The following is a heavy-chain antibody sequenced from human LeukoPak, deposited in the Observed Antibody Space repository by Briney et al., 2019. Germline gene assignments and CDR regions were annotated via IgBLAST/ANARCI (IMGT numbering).Heavy chain of an antibody. Sequence: SETLSLTCTVSGGSISSYYWSWIRQPPGKGLEWIGYIYYSGSTNYNPSLKSRVTISVDTSKNQFSLKLSSVTAADTAVYYCAGFWSGYYTTSPQYYFDYWGQGALVTVSS. CDR3: AGFWSGYYTTSPQYYFDY. J-gene: IGHJ4*02. CDR2: IYYSGST. D-gene: IGHD3-3*01. CDR1: GGSISSYY. V-gene: IGHV4-59*01.